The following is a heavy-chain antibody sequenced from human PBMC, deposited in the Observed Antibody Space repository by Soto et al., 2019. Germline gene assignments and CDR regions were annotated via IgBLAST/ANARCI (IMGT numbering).Heavy chain of an antibody. D-gene: IGHD2-15*01. CDR1: GFTFSNAW. V-gene: IGHV3-15*01. Sequence: GGSLRLSCAASGFTFSNAWMSWGRQAPGKGLEWVGRIKSKTDGGTTDYAAPVKGRFTISRDDSKNTLYLQMNSLKTEDTAVYYCTTARFVVVVAATALEEFLHWRQGTLVTVSS. CDR2: IKSKTDGGTT. CDR3: TTARFVVVVAATALEEFLH. J-gene: IGHJ1*01.